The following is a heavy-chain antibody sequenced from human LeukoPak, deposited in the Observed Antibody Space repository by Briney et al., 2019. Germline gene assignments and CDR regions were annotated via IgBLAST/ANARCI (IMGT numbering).Heavy chain of an antibody. Sequence: SETLSLTCTVSGGSISSYYWSWIRQPPGKGLEWIGCIYYSGSTNYNPSLKSRVTILVDTSKNQISLRLNSVTAADTAMYYCAKSGGYGLIDYWGQGTLVTVSS. J-gene: IGHJ4*02. V-gene: IGHV4-59*08. CDR2: IYYSGST. CDR1: GGSISSYY. D-gene: IGHD1-26*01. CDR3: AKSGGYGLIDY.